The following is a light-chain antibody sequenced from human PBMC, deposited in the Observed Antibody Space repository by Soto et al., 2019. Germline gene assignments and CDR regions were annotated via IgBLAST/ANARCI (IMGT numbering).Light chain of an antibody. V-gene: IGKV1-39*01. Sequence: DIQTSQSPSSLSASVGDRVTITCRPSQRISNYLNWYQHKPGKAPKLLIYDASSLQSGVPPRFSGSGSGTDFTLTISSLQPEDFATYYCQQSYSTRVTLGQGTKV. J-gene: IGKJ1*01. CDR2: DAS. CDR1: QRISNY. CDR3: QQSYSTRVT.